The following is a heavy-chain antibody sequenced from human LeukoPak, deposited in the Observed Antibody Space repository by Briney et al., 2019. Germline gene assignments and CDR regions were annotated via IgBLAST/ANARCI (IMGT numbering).Heavy chain of an antibody. CDR3: ARGGGYSYGVDY. CDR1: GYTFTGYY. V-gene: IGHV1-2*02. CDR2: INPNSGGT. J-gene: IGHJ4*02. D-gene: IGHD5-18*01. Sequence: ASVKVSCKASGYTFTGYYMHWVRQAPGQGLDWMGWINPNSGGTNYAQKFQGRVTMTRDTSISTAYMELSRLTSNDTAVYYCARGGGYSYGVDYWGQGTLVTVSS.